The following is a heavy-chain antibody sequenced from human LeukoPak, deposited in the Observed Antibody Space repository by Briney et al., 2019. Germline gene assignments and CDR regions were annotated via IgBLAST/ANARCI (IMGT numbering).Heavy chain of an antibody. CDR1: GYTFTGYY. Sequence: ASVKVSCKASGYTFTGYYMHWVRQAPGQGLEWMGWINPNSGGTNYAQKFQGRVTMTRDTSISTACMELSRLRSDDTAVYYCARDGPYGSGSPWYWGQGTLVTVSS. V-gene: IGHV1-2*02. J-gene: IGHJ4*02. CDR2: INPNSGGT. CDR3: ARDGPYGSGSPWY. D-gene: IGHD3-10*01.